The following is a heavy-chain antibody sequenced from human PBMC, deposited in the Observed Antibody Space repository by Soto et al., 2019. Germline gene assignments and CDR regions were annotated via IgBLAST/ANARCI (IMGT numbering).Heavy chain of an antibody. CDR3: ARDSGYFDWLLSSSFDY. CDR1: GFTFSSYA. J-gene: IGHJ4*02. CDR2: ISGGGSTT. V-gene: IGHV3-23*01. D-gene: IGHD3-9*01. Sequence: PGGSLRLSCEASGFTFSSYAMSWVRQAPGKGLEWVSGISGGGSTTYYADSVKGRFTISRDNSKNTLYLQVNSLRAEDTAVYYCARDSGYFDWLLSSSFDYWGQGTLVTFSS.